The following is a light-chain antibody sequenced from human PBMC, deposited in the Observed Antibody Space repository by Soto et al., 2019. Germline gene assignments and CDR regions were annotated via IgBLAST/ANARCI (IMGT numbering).Light chain of an antibody. CDR2: GAS. Sequence: EIALTQSPGSLSLSPGQRATLSCRASQSVDTTFFAWYQKKPGQAPRLLIYGASKRATGIPDRFSGSGYGTDFTLIISRLEPEDFEVYYCQQYMSSVTFGQGTKVEIK. CDR1: QSVDTTF. V-gene: IGKV3-20*01. CDR3: QQYMSSVT. J-gene: IGKJ1*01.